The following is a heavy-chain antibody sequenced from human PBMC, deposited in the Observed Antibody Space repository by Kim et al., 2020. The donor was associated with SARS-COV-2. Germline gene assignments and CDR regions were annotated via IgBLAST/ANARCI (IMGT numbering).Heavy chain of an antibody. CDR1: GFTFDDYA. CDR2: ISWDGGST. Sequence: GGSLRLSCAASGFTFDDYAMHWVRQAPGKGLEWVSLISWDGGSTYYADSVKGRFTISRDNSKNSLYLQMNSLRAEDTALYYCAKDGGGHCSGGSCYLPAYYYYGMDVWGQGTTVTVSS. V-gene: IGHV3-43D*03. CDR3: AKDGGGHCSGGSCYLPAYYYYGMDV. D-gene: IGHD2-15*01. J-gene: IGHJ6*02.